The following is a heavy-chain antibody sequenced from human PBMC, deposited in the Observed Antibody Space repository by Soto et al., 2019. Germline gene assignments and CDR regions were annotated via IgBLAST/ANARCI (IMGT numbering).Heavy chain of an antibody. V-gene: IGHV3-21*01. CDR3: ARGVRTAGH. D-gene: IGHD1-1*01. Sequence: EVQLVESGGGLVKPGGSLRLSCAASGFAFSTYSMNWVRQAPGKGLEWVSSISSGSNYIYYADSVKGRFTISRDNAKNSLYLQMNRRRVEDTAVYYCARGVRTAGHWGQGTLVTVSS. J-gene: IGHJ4*02. CDR2: ISSGSNYI. CDR1: GFAFSTYS.